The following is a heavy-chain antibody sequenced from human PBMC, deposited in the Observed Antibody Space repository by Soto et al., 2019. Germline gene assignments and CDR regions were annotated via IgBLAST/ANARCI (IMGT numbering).Heavy chain of an antibody. J-gene: IGHJ4*02. CDR2: ISSNSSYI. Sequence: EVQLVESGGGLVKPGGALGPLWSGSGFPFRSHCMNWVPQAPGKGLEWVSSISSNSSYIYYADSVKGRFTISRDNAKNSLYLQMNSLRAEDTAVYYCARALGDWGQGTLVTVSS. CDR1: GFPFRSHC. V-gene: IGHV3-21*01. CDR3: ARALGD.